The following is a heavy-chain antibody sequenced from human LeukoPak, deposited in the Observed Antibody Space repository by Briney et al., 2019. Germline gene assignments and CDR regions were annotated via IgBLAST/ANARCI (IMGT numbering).Heavy chain of an antibody. CDR1: GFTFSSYA. CDR2: IRGSGGST. D-gene: IGHD2-8*01. CDR3: AKESVYFYNMDV. Sequence: GGSLRLSCAASGFTFSSYAMSWVRQAPGKGLEWVPSIRGSGGSTYYADSVKGRFAISRDNSKNTLYLQINSLRAEDTAIYYCAKESVYFYNMDVWGQGTTVTVSS. J-gene: IGHJ6*02. V-gene: IGHV3-23*01.